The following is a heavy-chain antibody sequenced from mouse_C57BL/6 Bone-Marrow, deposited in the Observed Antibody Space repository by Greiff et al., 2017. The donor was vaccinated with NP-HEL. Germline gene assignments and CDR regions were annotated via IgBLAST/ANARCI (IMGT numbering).Heavy chain of an antibody. CDR1: GYTFTSYG. J-gene: IGHJ4*01. D-gene: IGHD1-1*01. CDR2: IYPRSGNT. Sequence: QVQLQQSGAELARSGASVKLSCKASGYTFTSYGISWVKQRTGQGLEWIGEIYPRSGNTYYNEKFKGQATLTADKSSSTAYMELRSLTSEDSAVYFCARSSSYYYGSSYYAMDYWGQGTSVTVSS. V-gene: IGHV1-81*01. CDR3: ARSSSYYYGSSYYAMDY.